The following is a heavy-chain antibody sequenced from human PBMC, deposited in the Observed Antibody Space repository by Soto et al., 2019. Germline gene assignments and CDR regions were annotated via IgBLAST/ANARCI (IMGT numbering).Heavy chain of an antibody. V-gene: IGHV3-23*01. CDR1: GFTFSSYA. D-gene: IGHD4-17*01. Sequence: GGSLRLSCAASGFTFSSYAMSWVRQAPGKGLEWVSAISGSGGSTYYADSVKGRFTISRDNSKNTLYLQMNSLRAEDTAVYYCAKGPEAVTTAPYESWGQGTLVTVSS. CDR3: AKGPEAVTTAPYES. J-gene: IGHJ4*02. CDR2: ISGSGGST.